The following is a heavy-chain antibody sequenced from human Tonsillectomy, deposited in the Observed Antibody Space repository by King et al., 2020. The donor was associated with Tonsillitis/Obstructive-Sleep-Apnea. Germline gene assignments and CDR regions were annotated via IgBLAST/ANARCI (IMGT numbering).Heavy chain of an antibody. CDR1: GYTFTSYA. CDR2: INTNTGNP. D-gene: IGHD2-8*01. CDR3: ARGGLYPPEDYYYMDV. J-gene: IGHJ6*03. V-gene: IGHV7-4-1*02. Sequence: VQLVESGSELKKPGASVKVSCKASGYTFTSYAMNWVRQAPGQGLEWMGWINTNTGNPTYAQGFTGRFVFSLDTSVSTAYLQISSLRAEDTAVYYCARGGLYPPEDYYYMDVWGKGTTVTVSS.